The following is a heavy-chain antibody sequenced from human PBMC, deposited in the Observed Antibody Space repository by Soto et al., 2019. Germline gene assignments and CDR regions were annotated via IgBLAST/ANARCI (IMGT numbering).Heavy chain of an antibody. CDR2: INSDGSST. CDR3: ARVRFSGYDVFDY. J-gene: IGHJ4*02. V-gene: IGHV3-74*01. Sequence: GGSLRLSCAASGFTFSSYWMHWVRQAPGKGLVWVSRINSDGSSTSYADSVKGRFTISRDNAKNTLYLQMNSLRAEDTAVYYCARVRFSGYDVFDYWGQGTLVTVSS. D-gene: IGHD5-12*01. CDR1: GFTFSSYW.